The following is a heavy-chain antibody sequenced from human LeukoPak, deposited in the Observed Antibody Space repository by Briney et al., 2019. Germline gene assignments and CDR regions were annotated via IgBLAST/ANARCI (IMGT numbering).Heavy chain of an antibody. Sequence: GGSLRLSCAASGFTFTAAWMSWVRQAPGKGLEWVGRIESKSDGGTTYYAAPVKGRFTISRDDLKNTLYLQMNSLKTEDTAVYFCTLGYVGLAPDYWGQGTLVTVSS. CDR3: TLGYVGLAPDY. CDR2: IESKSDGGTT. V-gene: IGHV3-15*04. D-gene: IGHD3-16*01. CDR1: GFTFTAAW. J-gene: IGHJ4*02.